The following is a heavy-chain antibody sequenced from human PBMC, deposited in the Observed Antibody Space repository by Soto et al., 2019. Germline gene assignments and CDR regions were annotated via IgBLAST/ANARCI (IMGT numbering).Heavy chain of an antibody. CDR3: AKCSRGSGYENAFDI. V-gene: IGHV3-23*01. J-gene: IGHJ3*02. D-gene: IGHD5-12*01. CDR1: GFTFRSYA. Sequence: GGSLRLSCAASGFTFRSYAMSWVRQAPGKGLEWVSGISDSGGSTYYADSVKDQFTISRDNSKNTLYLQMNSLRAEDTAVYYCAKCSRGSGYENAFDIWGQGTMVTVSS. CDR2: ISDSGGST.